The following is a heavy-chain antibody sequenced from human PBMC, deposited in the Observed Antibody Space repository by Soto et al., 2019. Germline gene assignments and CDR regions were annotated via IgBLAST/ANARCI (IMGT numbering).Heavy chain of an antibody. Sequence: ASVKVSCKASGYTFTRYAMHWVRQAPGQRLEWMGWINAGNGNTKFSQKFQGRVTITTDTSASTAYMELSSLRSEDTAVYYCARDGAVAGDSNFDYWGQGTLVTVSS. CDR1: GYTFTRYA. CDR3: ARDGAVAGDSNFDY. D-gene: IGHD6-19*01. J-gene: IGHJ4*02. V-gene: IGHV1-3*01. CDR2: INAGNGNT.